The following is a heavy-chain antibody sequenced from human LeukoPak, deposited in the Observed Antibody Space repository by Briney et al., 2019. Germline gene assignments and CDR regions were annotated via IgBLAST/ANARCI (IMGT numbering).Heavy chain of an antibody. V-gene: IGHV4-39*01. CDR3: ATQLSTVLYPMDV. CDR2: FYYSGST. Sequence: PSETLSLTCTVSGGSIISSNYYWGWVRQPPGTGLEWIGSFYYSGSTYYNPSLKSRVTISVDTSKNQFFLRLSSVTAADTAFYYCATQLSTVLYPMDVWGQGTTVTVSS. CDR1: GGSIISSNYY. D-gene: IGHD4-11*01. J-gene: IGHJ6*02.